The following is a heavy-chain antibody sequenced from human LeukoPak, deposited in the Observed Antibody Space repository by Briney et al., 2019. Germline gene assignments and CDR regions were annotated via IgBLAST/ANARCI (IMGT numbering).Heavy chain of an antibody. D-gene: IGHD2-2*01. CDR2: MYYSGST. CDR3: ARQDYCSTTSCSYCFDY. CDR1: GGSISSSSYY. V-gene: IGHV4-39*01. J-gene: IGHJ4*02. Sequence: PSETLSLTCTVSGGSISSSSYYWGWIRQPPGKGLEWIGSMYYSGSTYYNPSLKSRLTISVDTSKNQFSLKLSSVTAADTAVYYCARQDYCSTTSCSYCFDYWGQGILLTVSS.